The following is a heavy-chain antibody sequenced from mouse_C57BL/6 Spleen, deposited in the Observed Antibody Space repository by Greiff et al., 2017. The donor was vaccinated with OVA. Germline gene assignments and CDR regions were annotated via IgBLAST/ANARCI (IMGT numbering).Heavy chain of an antibody. CDR2: INPSTGGT. D-gene: IGHD2-3*01. V-gene: IGHV1-42*01. CDR1: GYSFTGYY. Sequence: VQLKQSGPELVKPGASVKISCKASGYSFTGYYMNWVKQSPEKSLEWIGEINPSTGGTTYNQKFKAKATLTVDKSSSTAYMQLKSLTSEDSAVYYCARIPIYDGYYVPFAYWGQGTLVTVSA. J-gene: IGHJ3*01. CDR3: ARIPIYDGYYVPFAY.